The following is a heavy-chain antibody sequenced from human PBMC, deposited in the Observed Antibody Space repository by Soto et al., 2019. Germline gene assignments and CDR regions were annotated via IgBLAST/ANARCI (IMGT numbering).Heavy chain of an antibody. V-gene: IGHV3-53*01. CDR3: ATTYYYDSSGYKEDY. Sequence: EVQLVESGGGLIQPGGSLRLSCAASGFTVSSNYMSWVRQAPGKGLEWVSVIYSGGSTYYADSVKGRFTISRDNSKNTLYLQMNSLRAEDTAVYYCATTYYYDSSGYKEDYWGQGTLVTVSS. D-gene: IGHD3-22*01. CDR1: GFTVSSNY. CDR2: IYSGGST. J-gene: IGHJ4*02.